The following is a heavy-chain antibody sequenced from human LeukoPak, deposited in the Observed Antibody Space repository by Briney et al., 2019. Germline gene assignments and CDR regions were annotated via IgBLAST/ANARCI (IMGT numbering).Heavy chain of an antibody. V-gene: IGHV4-4*07. J-gene: IGHJ4*02. CDR1: GGSISSYY. D-gene: IGHD4-17*01. CDR2: IYTSGST. Sequence: SETLSLTRTVSGGSISSYYWSWIRQPAGKGLEWIGRIYTSGSTNYNPSLKSRVTMSVDTSKNQFSLKLSSVTAADTAVYYCAREEPDYGDYVFDYWGQGTLVTVSS. CDR3: AREEPDYGDYVFDY.